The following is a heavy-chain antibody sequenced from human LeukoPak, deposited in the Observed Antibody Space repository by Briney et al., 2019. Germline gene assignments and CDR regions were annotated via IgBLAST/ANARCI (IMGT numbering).Heavy chain of an antibody. D-gene: IGHD5-24*01. V-gene: IGHV4-31*03. Sequence: SQTLSLTCTVSGGSISSGGHYWTWIRQHPGKGLEWIGYIFYTGNTFYNPSLKSRVIISVDTSKNQFSLNLNSVTAADTAVYYCARSDQRWLYSDYRGQGTLVTVSS. CDR3: ARSDQRWLYSDY. J-gene: IGHJ4*02. CDR1: GGSISSGGHY. CDR2: IFYTGNT.